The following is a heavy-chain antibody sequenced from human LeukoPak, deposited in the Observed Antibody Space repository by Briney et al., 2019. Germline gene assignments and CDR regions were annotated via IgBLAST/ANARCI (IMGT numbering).Heavy chain of an antibody. CDR3: ARRGGWDRENWFDP. V-gene: IGHV4-39*01. D-gene: IGHD6-19*01. CDR1: GGSISSSSYY. J-gene: IGHJ5*02. Sequence: SETLSLTCTVSGGSISSSSYYWGWIRQPPGKGLEWIGSIYYSGSTYYNPSLKSRVTISVDTSKNQFSLKLSSVTAADTAVYYCARRGGWDRENWFDPWGQGTLVTVSS. CDR2: IYYSGST.